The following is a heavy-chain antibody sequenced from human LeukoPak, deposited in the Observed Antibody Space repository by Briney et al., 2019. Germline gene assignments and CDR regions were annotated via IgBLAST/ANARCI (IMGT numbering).Heavy chain of an antibody. CDR3: ARWETSWNAFDI. CDR1: GGSISSSSYY. CDR2: IYYSGST. D-gene: IGHD2-2*01. V-gene: IGHV4-39*07. Sequence: SETLSLTCTVSGGSISSSSYYWGWIRQPPGKGLEWIGSIYYSGSTYYNPSLKSRVIISVDTSKNQLSLKLNSVTAADAAVYYCARWETSWNAFDIWGQGTMVTVSS. J-gene: IGHJ3*02.